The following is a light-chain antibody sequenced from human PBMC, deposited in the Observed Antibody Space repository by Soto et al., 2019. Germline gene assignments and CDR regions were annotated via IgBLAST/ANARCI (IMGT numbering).Light chain of an antibody. CDR1: SSEIGSYNY. CDR2: EVS. V-gene: IGLV2-14*01. CDR3: SSHTTYSTRI. J-gene: IGLJ1*01. Sequence: QSALTQPASVSGSPGQSIAISCTGTSSEIGSYNYVSWYQQHPGKAPKLIIHEVSNRPSGISDHFSGSKSGNTASLTFSGLQSDDEAYYYCSSHTTYSTRIFGTGTKVTVL.